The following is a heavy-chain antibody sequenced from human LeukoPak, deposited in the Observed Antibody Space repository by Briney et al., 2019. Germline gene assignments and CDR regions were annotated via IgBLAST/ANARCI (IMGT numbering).Heavy chain of an antibody. CDR3: AKEGVGYMDV. Sequence: PGGSLRLSCAASGFTFSTYAMHWVRQSPGKGLEWVAVVSYDGTSKYYADSVKGRFSISRDNSKNTLYLQMNSLRAEDTAVYYCAKEGVGYMDVWGKGTTVTISS. D-gene: IGHD3-3*01. CDR1: GFTFSTYA. CDR2: VSYDGTSK. V-gene: IGHV3-30*18. J-gene: IGHJ6*03.